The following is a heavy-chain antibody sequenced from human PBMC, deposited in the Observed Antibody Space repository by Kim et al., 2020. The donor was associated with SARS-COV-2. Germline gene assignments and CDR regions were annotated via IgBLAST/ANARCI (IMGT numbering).Heavy chain of an antibody. CDR3: ARDLVRYFDWKYYYYYYGMDV. Sequence: GWSLRLSCAASGFTFSSYGMHWVRQAPGKGLEWVAVIWYDGSNKYYADSVKGRFTISRDNSKNTLYLQMNSLRAEDTAVYYCARDLVRYFDWKYYYYYYGMDVWGQGTTVTVSS. CDR1: GFTFSSYG. D-gene: IGHD3-9*01. J-gene: IGHJ6*02. V-gene: IGHV3-33*01. CDR2: IWYDGSNK.